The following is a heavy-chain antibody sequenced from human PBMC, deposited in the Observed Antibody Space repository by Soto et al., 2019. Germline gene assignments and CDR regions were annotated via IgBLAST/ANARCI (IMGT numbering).Heavy chain of an antibody. CDR1: GFSVSSTY. Sequence: EVQLVETGGGLIQPGGSLRLSCAASGFSVSSTYLSWVRQAPGKGLDWVSLIYRGGDTTYADSVKGRFTLSRDNSKNALYLQMTSLRVEDTAVYYCASPSYSGTYWNFQHWGQGTLVTVSS. D-gene: IGHD1-26*01. J-gene: IGHJ1*01. CDR3: ASPSYSGTYWNFQH. V-gene: IGHV3-53*02. CDR2: IYRGGDT.